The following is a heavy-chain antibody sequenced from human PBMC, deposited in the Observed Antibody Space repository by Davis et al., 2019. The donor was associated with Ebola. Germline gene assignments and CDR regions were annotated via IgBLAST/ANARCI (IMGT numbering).Heavy chain of an antibody. CDR3: AREGGAADPYYFDY. D-gene: IGHD6-13*01. CDR1: GFTVSGNY. J-gene: IGHJ4*02. CDR2: IYSGGST. V-gene: IGHV3-66*01. Sequence: GESLKISCAASGFTVSGNYMSWVRQAPGKGLEWVSVIYSGGSTYYADSVKGRFTISRDNSKNTLYLQMNSLRAEDTAVYYCAREGGAADPYYFDYWGQGTLVTVSS.